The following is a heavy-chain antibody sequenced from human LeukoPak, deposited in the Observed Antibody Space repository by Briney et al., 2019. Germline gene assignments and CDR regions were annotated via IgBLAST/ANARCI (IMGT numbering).Heavy chain of an antibody. CDR3: ARGRTTYDYVWGSYRPTDY. J-gene: IGHJ4*02. Sequence: PSGTLSLTCAVYGGSFSGYYGKWIRQPPGKGREWMGEINHRGSTNYNPSLKSRVSISVDTSKNQFSLKLSSVTAADTAVYYCARGRTTYDYVWGSYRPTDYWGQGTLVTVSS. CDR1: GGSFSGYY. D-gene: IGHD3-16*02. CDR2: INHRGST. V-gene: IGHV4-34*01.